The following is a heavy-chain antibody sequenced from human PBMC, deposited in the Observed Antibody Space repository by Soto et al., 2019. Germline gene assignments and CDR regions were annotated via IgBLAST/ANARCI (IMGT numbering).Heavy chain of an antibody. CDR1: GYTFTSYG. Sequence: ASVKVSCKASGYTFTSYGISWVRQAPGQGLEWKGWFSAYNVNTNYAQKLQGRVTMTTDTSTSTAYMELRSLRSDDTAVYYCARDHRYSSSSETRSYYYYYGMDVWGQGTTVTVSS. V-gene: IGHV1-18*01. D-gene: IGHD6-6*01. J-gene: IGHJ6*02. CDR2: FSAYNVNT. CDR3: ARDHRYSSSSETRSYYYYYGMDV.